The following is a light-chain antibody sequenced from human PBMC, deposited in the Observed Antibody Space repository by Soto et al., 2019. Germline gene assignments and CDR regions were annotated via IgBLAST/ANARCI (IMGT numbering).Light chain of an antibody. J-gene: IGKJ1*01. V-gene: IGKV3D-11*02. CDR1: QSVSRD. CDR3: QQRSNWPRT. Sequence: EIVLTQSPGTLSFSPGERATRSCGASQSVSRDLAWYQQKPGQAPRLLIYDASNRATGIPARFSGSGTETDFTLTISSLEPEDFAVYYCQQRSNWPRTFGQGTKVEIK. CDR2: DAS.